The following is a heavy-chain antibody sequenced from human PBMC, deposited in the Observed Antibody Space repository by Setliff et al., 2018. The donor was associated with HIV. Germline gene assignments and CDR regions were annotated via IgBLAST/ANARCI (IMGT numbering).Heavy chain of an antibody. CDR2: IYYSGNT. CDR1: GGSITGYY. Sequence: LSLTCTVSGGSITGYYWSWIRQPPGKGLEWIGWIYYSGNTRYNPSLKSRVTISLDTSKNRFSLKLSSVTAADTAVYYCASEAWTSYRSSSGYYHYYMDVWGKGTTVTVSS. CDR3: ASEAWTSYRSSSGYYHYYMDV. V-gene: IGHV4-59*01. J-gene: IGHJ6*03. D-gene: IGHD6-6*01.